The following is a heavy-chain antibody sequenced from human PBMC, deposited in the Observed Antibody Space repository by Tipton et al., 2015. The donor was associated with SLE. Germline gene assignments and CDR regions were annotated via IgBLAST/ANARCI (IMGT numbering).Heavy chain of an antibody. CDR1: GFTFSSYA. CDR2: ISYDGSNK. J-gene: IGHJ6*02. Sequence: SLRLSCAASGFTFSSYAMHWVRQAPGKGLEWVAVISYDGSNKYYADSVKGRFTIFRDNSKNTLYLQMNSLRAEDTAVYYCARSLLSGYDSYGMDVWGQGTTVTVSS. D-gene: IGHD5-12*01. V-gene: IGHV3-30*04. CDR3: ARSLLSGYDSYGMDV.